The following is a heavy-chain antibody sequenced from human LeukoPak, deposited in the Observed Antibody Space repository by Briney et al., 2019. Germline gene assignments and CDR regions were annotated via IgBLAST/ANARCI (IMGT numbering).Heavy chain of an antibody. CDR1: GYTFSSNY. CDR2: IYSGGST. D-gene: IGHD1-26*01. V-gene: IGHV3-66*01. Sequence: PGGSLRLSCAASGYTFSSNYMSWVRQAPGKGLEWVSVIYSGGSTYYADSVKGRFTISIDNSKNTLYLEMNSLRAEDTAAYYCARDHSRKVFHIWGQGTMVTVSS. CDR3: ARDHSRKVFHI. J-gene: IGHJ3*02.